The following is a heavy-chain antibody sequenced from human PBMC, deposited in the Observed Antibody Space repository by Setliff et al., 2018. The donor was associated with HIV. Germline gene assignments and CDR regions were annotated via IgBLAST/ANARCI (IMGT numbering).Heavy chain of an antibody. V-gene: IGHV4-34*01. J-gene: IGHJ5*02. Sequence: SETLSLTCAVYGGSFSGYYWGWIRQPPGKGLEWIGEINHSGSTNYNPSLKSRVTISVDTSKNQFSLKLSSVTAADTAVYYCARGGYDILTGLTKSRFDPWGQGTLVTVSS. CDR2: INHSGST. D-gene: IGHD3-9*01. CDR3: ARGGYDILTGLTKSRFDP. CDR1: GGSFSGYY.